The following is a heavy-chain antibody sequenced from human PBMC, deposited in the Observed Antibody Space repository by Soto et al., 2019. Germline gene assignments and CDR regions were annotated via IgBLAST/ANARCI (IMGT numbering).Heavy chain of an antibody. CDR3: ARVRYGGYCTNGVCYPTANFDY. CDR1: GGTFSSYA. V-gene: IGHV1-69*13. Sequence: SVKVSCKASGGTFSSYAISWVRQAPGQGLEWMGGIIPIFGTANYAQKFQGRVTITADESTSTAYMELSSLRSEDTAVYYCARVRYGGYCTNGVCYPTANFDYWGQGTLVTVSS. J-gene: IGHJ4*02. CDR2: IIPIFGTA. D-gene: IGHD2-8*01.